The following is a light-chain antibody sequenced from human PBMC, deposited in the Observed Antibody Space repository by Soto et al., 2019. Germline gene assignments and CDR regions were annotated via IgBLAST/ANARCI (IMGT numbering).Light chain of an antibody. CDR1: QGISSS. CDR2: AAS. J-gene: IGKJ4*02. Sequence: DIQLTQSPSFLSASVGDRVPITCRASQGISSSLGWYQQRPGKAPDLLIYAASSLESGVPSRFSGSGSGTAFTLTINGLQPEDFATYSCQRLNGHPLTFGGGTKVEI. V-gene: IGKV1-9*01. CDR3: QRLNGHPLT.